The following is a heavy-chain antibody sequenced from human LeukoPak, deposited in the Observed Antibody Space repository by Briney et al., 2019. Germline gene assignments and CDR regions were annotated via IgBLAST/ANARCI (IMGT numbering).Heavy chain of an antibody. Sequence: PSETLSLTCTVSGGSINSYWSWIRQPAGKGLEWIGRISGRGTITYNPALQSRLSISIDTSKNQFSLKLSSVTAADTAVYYCARRSYSSGWYSAFDIWGQGTMVTVSS. CDR3: ARRSYSSGWYSAFDI. CDR2: ISGRGTI. D-gene: IGHD6-19*01. CDR1: GGSINSY. V-gene: IGHV4-4*07. J-gene: IGHJ3*02.